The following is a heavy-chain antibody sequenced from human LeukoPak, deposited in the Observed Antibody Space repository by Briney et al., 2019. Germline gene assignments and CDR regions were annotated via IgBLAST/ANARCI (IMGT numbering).Heavy chain of an antibody. CDR1: GFTFSDYY. Sequence: PGGSLRLSCAASGFTFSDYYMSWIRQAPGKGLEWVSYISGSGGTMYYADSVKGRFTISRDNAKNSLYLQMNSLRAEDTAVYYCARDCSSTSCPKGSFAFDIWGQGTVVTVSS. CDR2: ISGSGGTM. D-gene: IGHD2-2*01. V-gene: IGHV3-11*01. J-gene: IGHJ3*02. CDR3: ARDCSSTSCPKGSFAFDI.